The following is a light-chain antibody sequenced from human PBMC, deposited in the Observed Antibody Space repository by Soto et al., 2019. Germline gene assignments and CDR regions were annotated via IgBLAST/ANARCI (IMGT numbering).Light chain of an antibody. CDR1: QSMGSN. V-gene: IGKV3-15*01. Sequence: EIVMTQSPATMSVSPGERATLSCRASQSMGSNVAWYQQNPGQAPRLLIYGASTRAAGIPARFSGSGSGTDFTLTISSLEPEDSAVSYCQQRPMWPITFGQGTRLEI. CDR2: GAS. CDR3: QQRPMWPIT. J-gene: IGKJ5*01.